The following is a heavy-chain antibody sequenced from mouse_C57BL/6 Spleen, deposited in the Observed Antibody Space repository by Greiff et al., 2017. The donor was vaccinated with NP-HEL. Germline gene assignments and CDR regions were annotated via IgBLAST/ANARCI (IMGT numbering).Heavy chain of an antibody. Sequence: VKLQQPGAELVMPGASVKLSCKASGYTFTSYWMHWVKQRPGQGLEWIGEIDPSDSYTNYNQKFKGKSTFTLDKSSSTAYLQLSSLTSEDSAVDYCARGGGYDMDYWGQGTSVTVSS. V-gene: IGHV1-69*01. CDR1: GYTFTSYW. J-gene: IGHJ4*01. CDR2: IDPSDSYT. CDR3: ARGGGYDMDY.